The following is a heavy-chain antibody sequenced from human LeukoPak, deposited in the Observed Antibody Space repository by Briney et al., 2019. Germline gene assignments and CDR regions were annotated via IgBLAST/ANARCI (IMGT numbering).Heavy chain of an antibody. J-gene: IGHJ4*02. Sequence: SETLSLTCAVSGGSNSSGGYSWSWIQQPPGKGLEWIGYIYHSGSTYYNPSLKSRVTISVDRSKNQFSLKLSSVTAADTAVYYCARAEGYSYGYMSGLFDYWGQGTLVTVSS. V-gene: IGHV4-30-2*01. CDR3: ARAEGYSYGYMSGLFDY. D-gene: IGHD5-18*01. CDR2: IYHSGST. CDR1: GGSNSSGGYS.